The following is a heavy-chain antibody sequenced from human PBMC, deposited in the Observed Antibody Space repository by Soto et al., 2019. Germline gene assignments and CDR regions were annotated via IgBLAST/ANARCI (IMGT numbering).Heavy chain of an antibody. CDR1: GFTFSSYG. CDR3: ARDLVMVRGVIITRWFDP. J-gene: IGHJ5*02. D-gene: IGHD3-10*01. CDR2: IWYDGSNK. Sequence: HVQLVESGGGVVQPGRSLRLSCAASGFTFSSYGMHWVRQAPGKGLEWVAVIWYDGSNKYYADSVKGRFTISRDNSKNTLYLQMNSLRAEDTAVYYCARDLVMVRGVIITRWFDPWGQGTLVTVSS. V-gene: IGHV3-33*01.